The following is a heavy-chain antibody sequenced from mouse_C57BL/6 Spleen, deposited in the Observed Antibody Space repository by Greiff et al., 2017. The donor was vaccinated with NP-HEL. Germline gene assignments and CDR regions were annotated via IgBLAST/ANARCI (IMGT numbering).Heavy chain of an antibody. CDR1: GYTFTSYW. Sequence: QVQLQQPGAELVRPGSSVKLSCKASGYTFTSYWMHWVKQRPIQGLEWIGNIDPSDSATHYNQKFKDKATLTVDQSSSTAYMQLSSLTSEDSAVYYCARSDSNCCGSSLWGQGTLVTVSA. CDR2: IDPSDSAT. V-gene: IGHV1-52*01. D-gene: IGHD1-1*01. CDR3: ARSDSNCCGSSL. J-gene: IGHJ3*01.